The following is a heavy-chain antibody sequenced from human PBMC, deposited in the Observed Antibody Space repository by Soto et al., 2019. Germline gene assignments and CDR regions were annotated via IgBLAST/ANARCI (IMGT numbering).Heavy chain of an antibody. CDR2: ISSSSSTI. CDR1: GFTFSSYS. V-gene: IGHV3-48*01. CDR3: ARDSGDYPPNDAFDI. J-gene: IGHJ3*02. Sequence: VGSLRLSCAASGFTFSSYSMNWVRQAPGKGLEWVSYISSSSSTIYYADSVKGRFTISRDNAKNSLYLQMNSLRAEDTAVYYCARDSGDYPPNDAFDIWGQGTMVTVSS. D-gene: IGHD4-17*01.